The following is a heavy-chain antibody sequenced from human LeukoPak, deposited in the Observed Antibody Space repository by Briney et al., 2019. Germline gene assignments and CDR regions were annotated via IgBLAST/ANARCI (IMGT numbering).Heavy chain of an antibody. CDR1: GFSICASW. D-gene: IGHD6-6*01. V-gene: IGHV3-74*01. CDR3: ARGPNSNWSGLDF. Sequence: SGGSQRLSCGASGFSICASWMHWVRQAPGKGLVWISRISIDGTETIYGDSVKGRFTVSRDNAKNTLYLQVNNLRAEDTAVYYCARGPNSNWSGLDFWGQGTLLTVSS. J-gene: IGHJ4*02. CDR2: ISIDGTET.